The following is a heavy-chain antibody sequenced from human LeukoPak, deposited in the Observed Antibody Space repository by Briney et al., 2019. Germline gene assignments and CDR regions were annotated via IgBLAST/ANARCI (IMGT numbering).Heavy chain of an antibody. CDR3: AREKRQTTAIDY. Sequence: GASVKVSCKASGYTFATFGISWVRQAPGQGLEWMGWINTYNGDTDYAQKLQDRVTMTTDRSTSTAYMELRSLRSDDAAVYYCAREKRQTTAIDYWGQGTLVTVSS. V-gene: IGHV1-18*01. D-gene: IGHD4-17*01. CDR2: INTYNGDT. J-gene: IGHJ4*02. CDR1: GYTFATFG.